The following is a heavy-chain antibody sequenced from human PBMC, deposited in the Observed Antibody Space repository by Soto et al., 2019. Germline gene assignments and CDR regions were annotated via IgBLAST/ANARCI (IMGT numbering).Heavy chain of an antibody. D-gene: IGHD4-17*01. CDR1: ASTFTGYT. CDR3: ARGTVNSGRWFGP. Sequence: QVPLVQSGTEVKEPGASVKVSWKAYASTFTGYTSNWVRQAPGQGLEWMGWISTFNGNTKYAGNFEGRVTMTTNTSTTTAYMELTSLTFDDTAVYFCARGTVNSGRWFGPWGQGTLVSVSS. CDR2: ISTFNGNT. J-gene: IGHJ5*02. V-gene: IGHV1-18*04.